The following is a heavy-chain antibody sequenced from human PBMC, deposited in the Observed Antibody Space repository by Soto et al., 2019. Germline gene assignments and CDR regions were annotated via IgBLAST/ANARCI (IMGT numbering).Heavy chain of an antibody. J-gene: IGHJ6*02. Sequence: PGGSLRLSCAASGFAFSSYAMSWVRQAPGKGLEWVSAISGGGHNTFYADSVKGRFTISRDNSKNTLYLQMNSLRAEDTAVYYCATDSGGHGYYYYGMDVWGQGPTVTVSS. CDR3: ATDSGGHGYYYYGMDV. CDR1: GFAFSSYA. CDR2: ISGGGHNT. D-gene: IGHD2-15*01. V-gene: IGHV3-23*01.